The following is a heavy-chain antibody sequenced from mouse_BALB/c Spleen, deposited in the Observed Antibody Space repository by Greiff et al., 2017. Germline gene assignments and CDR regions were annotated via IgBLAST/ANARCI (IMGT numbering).Heavy chain of an antibody. CDR1: GFNIKDYY. D-gene: IGHD1-1*01. J-gene: IGHJ4*01. CDR2: IDPENGNT. CDR3: ARRTTVHYAMDY. Sequence: LVESGAELVRPGALVKLSCKASGFNIKDYYMHWVKQRPEQGLEWIGWIDPENGNTIYDPKFQGKASITADTSSNTAYLQLSSLTSEDTAVYYCARRTTVHYAMDYWGQGTSVTVSS. V-gene: IGHV14-1*02.